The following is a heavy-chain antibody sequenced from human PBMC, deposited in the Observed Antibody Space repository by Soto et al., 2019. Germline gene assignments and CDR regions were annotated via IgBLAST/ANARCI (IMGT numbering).Heavy chain of an antibody. CDR2: IYYSGST. V-gene: IGHV4-30-4*01. CDR1: GGSISSGDYY. CDR3: AAPPRYYYDSSAYYPLAY. D-gene: IGHD3-22*01. J-gene: IGHJ4*02. Sequence: PSETLSLTCTVSGGSISSGDYYWSWIRQPPGKGLEWIGYIYYSGSTYYNPSIKSRVTISVDTSKNQFSLKLSSVTAADTALFYCAAPPRYYYDSSAYYPLAYWGQGTLVTVSS.